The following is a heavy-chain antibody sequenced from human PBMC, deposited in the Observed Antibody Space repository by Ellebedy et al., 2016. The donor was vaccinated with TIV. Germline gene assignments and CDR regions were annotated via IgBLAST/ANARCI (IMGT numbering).Heavy chain of an antibody. V-gene: IGHV3-7*01. D-gene: IGHD4-17*01. J-gene: IGHJ5*01. CDR3: ARRGSYGDYAVQVNSWFDS. CDR1: GFSFRSYW. CDR2: IYQDGSDQ. Sequence: GESLKISCAASGFSFRSYWMSWVRQAPGKGLEWVANIYQDGSDQYYVDSVKGRFTISRDNAKNSVFLQMNSLRVEDTAVYYCARRGSYGDYAVQVNSWFDSWGRGTLVTVSS.